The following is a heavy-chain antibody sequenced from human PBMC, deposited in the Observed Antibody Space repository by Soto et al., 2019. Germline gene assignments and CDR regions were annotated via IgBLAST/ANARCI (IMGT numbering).Heavy chain of an antibody. D-gene: IGHD5-18*01. CDR2: IWYDGSNK. Sequence: QVQLVESGGGVVQPGRSLRLSCAASGFTFSSYGMHWVRQAPGKGLEWVAVIWYDGSNKYYADSVKGRFTISRDNSTNTLYLQMNSLRAEDTAVYYCARDYVDTALDVWGQGTTVTVSS. CDR3: ARDYVDTALDV. J-gene: IGHJ6*02. V-gene: IGHV3-33*01. CDR1: GFTFSSYG.